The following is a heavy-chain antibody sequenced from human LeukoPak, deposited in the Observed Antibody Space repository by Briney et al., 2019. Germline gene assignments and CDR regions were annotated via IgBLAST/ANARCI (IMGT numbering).Heavy chain of an antibody. Sequence: GGSLRLSCAASGFTFSDYYMSWIRQAPVKGLEWVSYISSSGSTIYYADSVKGRFTISRDNAKNSLYLQMNSLRAEDTAVYYCARVHLTGDISLYFDYWGQGTLVTVSS. V-gene: IGHV3-11*01. CDR3: ARVHLTGDISLYFDY. CDR1: GFTFSDYY. CDR2: ISSSGSTI. J-gene: IGHJ4*02. D-gene: IGHD7-27*01.